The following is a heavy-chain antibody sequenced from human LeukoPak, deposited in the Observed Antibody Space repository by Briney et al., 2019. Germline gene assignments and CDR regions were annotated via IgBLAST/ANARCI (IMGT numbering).Heavy chain of an antibody. CDR3: ARDDSSQYYYYYMDV. Sequence: PSETLSLTCTVSGGSISSGGYYWSWIRQPPGKGLEWIGYIYHSGSTYYNPSLKSRVTTSVDRSKNQFSLKLSSVTAADTAVYYCARDDSSQYYYYYMDVWGKGTTVTVSS. J-gene: IGHJ6*03. CDR2: IYHSGST. CDR1: GGSISSGGYY. V-gene: IGHV4-30-2*01. D-gene: IGHD2-21*02.